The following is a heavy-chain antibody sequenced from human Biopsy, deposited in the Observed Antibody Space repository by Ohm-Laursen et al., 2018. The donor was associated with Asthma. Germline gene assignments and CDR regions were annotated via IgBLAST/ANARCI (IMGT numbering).Heavy chain of an antibody. J-gene: IGHJ4*02. CDR2: ISYTGSA. CDR3: ARHWDWGSFFDY. CDR1: GGSMSSSSYY. V-gene: IGHV4-39*01. D-gene: IGHD7-27*01. Sequence: GTLSLTCTVSGGSMSSSSYYWGWIRQPPGKGLEWMGCISYTGSAYHNPSLKSRVTISVDTSKNHFSLKLSSVTVADTAVYYCARHWDWGSFFDYWGRGTPVTVSS.